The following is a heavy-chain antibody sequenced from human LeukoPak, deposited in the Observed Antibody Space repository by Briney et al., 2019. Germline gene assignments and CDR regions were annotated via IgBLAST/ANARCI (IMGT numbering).Heavy chain of an antibody. D-gene: IGHD6-13*01. V-gene: IGHV4-30-4*01. CDR3: ASGYSSSWSHDY. CDR2: IYYSGST. J-gene: IGHJ4*02. Sequence: SETLSLTCTVSGGSISSGDYYWSWIRQPPGKGLEWIGYIYYSGSTYYNPSLKSRATISVDTSKNQFSLKLSSVTAADTAVYYCASGYSSSWSHDYWGQGTLVTVSS. CDR1: GGSISSGDYY.